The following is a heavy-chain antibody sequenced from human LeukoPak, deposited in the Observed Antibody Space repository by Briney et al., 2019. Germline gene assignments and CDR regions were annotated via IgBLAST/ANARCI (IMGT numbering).Heavy chain of an antibody. V-gene: IGHV1-69*06. CDR2: IIPIFGTA. Sequence: EASVKVSCKASGGTFSSYAISWVRQAPGQGLEWMGGIIPIFGTANYAQKFQGRVTITADKSTSTAYMELSSLRSEDTAVYYCARERPILVVVTATDLDYWGQGTLVTVSS. CDR1: GGTFSSYA. CDR3: ARERPILVVVTATDLDY. D-gene: IGHD2-21*02. J-gene: IGHJ4*02.